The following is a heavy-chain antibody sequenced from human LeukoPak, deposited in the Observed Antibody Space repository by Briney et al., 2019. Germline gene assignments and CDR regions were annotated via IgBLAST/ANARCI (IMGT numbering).Heavy chain of an antibody. Sequence: GGSLRLSCAASGFTVSSNYMSWVRQAPGKGLEWVSVIYSGSSTYHADSVKGRFTISRDNSKNTVYLQINSLRAEDTAVYYCAKVDYNSGSFFDYWGQGTLVTVSS. D-gene: IGHD3-10*01. J-gene: IGHJ4*02. CDR2: IYSGSST. CDR3: AKVDYNSGSFFDY. V-gene: IGHV3-53*01. CDR1: GFTVSSNY.